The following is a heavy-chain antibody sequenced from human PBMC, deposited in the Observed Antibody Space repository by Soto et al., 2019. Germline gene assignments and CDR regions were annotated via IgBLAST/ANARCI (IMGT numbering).Heavy chain of an antibody. J-gene: IGHJ3*02. CDR1: GGSISSGGYY. CDR2: IYYSGST. D-gene: IGHD3-16*01. V-gene: IGHV4-31*03. Sequence: QVQLQESGPGLVKPSQTLSLTCTVSGGSISSGGYYWSWIRQHPGKGLEWIGYIYYSGSTYYNPSLNSRVTISVDTSKNQFSLKLSSVTAADTAVYYCARDSRYYDYAFYAFDIWGQGTMVTVSS. CDR3: ARDSRYYDYAFYAFDI.